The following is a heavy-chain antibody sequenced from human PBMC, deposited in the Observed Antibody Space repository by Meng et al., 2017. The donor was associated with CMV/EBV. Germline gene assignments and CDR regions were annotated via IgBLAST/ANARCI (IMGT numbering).Heavy chain of an antibody. D-gene: IGHD3-10*01. J-gene: IGHJ3*01. V-gene: IGHV1-69*10. Sequence: SVKVSCKASGGTSNTYTFNWVRQAPGRGLEWMGGIIPYLDEPIYAQTFQGRVAITSDRSTAAYMELGSLRSEDTAVYFCAGRGPYGRALDVWGQGTLVTVSS. CDR2: IIPYLDEP. CDR3: AGRGPYGRALDV. CDR1: GGTSNTYT.